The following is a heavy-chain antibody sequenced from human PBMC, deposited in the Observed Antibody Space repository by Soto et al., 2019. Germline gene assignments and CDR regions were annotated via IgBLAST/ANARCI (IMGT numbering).Heavy chain of an antibody. D-gene: IGHD3-22*01. CDR3: RMGISGYAYYFDY. CDR1: GFTFSSYA. CDR2: ISGSGGST. J-gene: IGHJ4*02. V-gene: IGHV3-23*01. Sequence: EVQLLESGGGLVQPGGSLRLSCAASGFTFSSYAMSWVRQVPGKGLEWVSAISGSGGSTYYADSVKGRFTISRDNSKNTLYLQMNSLRAEDTAVYYCRMGISGYAYYFDYWGQGTLVTVSS.